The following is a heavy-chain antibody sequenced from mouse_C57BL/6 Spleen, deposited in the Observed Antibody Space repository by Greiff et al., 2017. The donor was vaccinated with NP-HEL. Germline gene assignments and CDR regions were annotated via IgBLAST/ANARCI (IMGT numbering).Heavy chain of an antibody. Sequence: EVKLVESEGGLVQPGSSMKLSCTASGFTFSDYYMAWVRQVPEKGLEWVANINYDGSSTYYLDSLKSRFILSRDNAKNILYLQMSSLKSEDTATYYCARIYYGNYDYCDDWGQGTTLTVSS. CDR2: INYDGSST. V-gene: IGHV5-16*01. J-gene: IGHJ2*01. CDR1: GFTFSDYY. CDR3: ARIYYGNYDYCDD. D-gene: IGHD2-1*01.